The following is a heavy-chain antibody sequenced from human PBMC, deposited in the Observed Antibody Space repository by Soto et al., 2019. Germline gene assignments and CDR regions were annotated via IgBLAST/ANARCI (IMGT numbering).Heavy chain of an antibody. CDR2: IKSKRDGGTI. J-gene: IGHJ4*02. Sequence: PGGSLRLSCAASGFTFSNDWMTWVRQAPGKGLEWIGRIKSKRDGGTIDDAAPVRGRFTISRDDSTNTLYLQMNNLKTEDTAIYYCTRGAPSGKFYDYWGQGTLVTVSS. CDR1: GFTFSNDW. CDR3: TRGAPSGKFYDY. D-gene: IGHD6-13*01. V-gene: IGHV3-15*01.